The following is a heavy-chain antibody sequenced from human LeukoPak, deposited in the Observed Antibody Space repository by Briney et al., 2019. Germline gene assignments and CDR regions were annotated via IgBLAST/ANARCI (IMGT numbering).Heavy chain of an antibody. D-gene: IGHD2-2*01. CDR1: GYTFTGYY. Sequence: ASVKVSCKASGYTFTGYYMHWVRQAPGQGLEWMGWINPNSGGTNYAQKFQGRVTMTRDTSISTAYMELSRLRSDDTAVYYCARDPRRVVVVPAAPDYWGQGTLVTVSS. J-gene: IGHJ4*02. CDR2: INPNSGGT. CDR3: ARDPRRVVVVPAAPDY. V-gene: IGHV1-2*02.